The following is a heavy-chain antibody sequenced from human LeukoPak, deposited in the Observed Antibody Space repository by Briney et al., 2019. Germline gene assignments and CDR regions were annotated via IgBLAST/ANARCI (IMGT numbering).Heavy chain of an antibody. CDR1: GGTFSSYA. V-gene: IGHV5-10-1*01. D-gene: IGHD2-2*01. CDR3: ARHVYCSSTSCYFFDY. Sequence: KVSCKASGGTFSSYAISWVRQMPGKGLEWMGRIDPSDSYTNYSPSFQGHVTISADKSISTAYLQWSSLKASDTAMYYCARHVYCSSTSCYFFDYWGQGTLVTVSS. J-gene: IGHJ4*02. CDR2: IDPSDSYT.